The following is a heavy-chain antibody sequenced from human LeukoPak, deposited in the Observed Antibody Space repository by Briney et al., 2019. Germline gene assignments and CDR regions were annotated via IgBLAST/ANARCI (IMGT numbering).Heavy chain of an antibody. V-gene: IGHV4-38-2*02. Sequence: SETLSLTCTVSGYSISSGYYWGWIRQPPGKGLEWIGSIYHSGSTYYNPSLKSRVTISVDTFKNQFSLKLSSVTAADTAVYYCARTADYGDYVGWFDPWGQGTLVTVSS. J-gene: IGHJ5*02. CDR1: GYSISSGYY. CDR3: ARTADYGDYVGWFDP. D-gene: IGHD4-17*01. CDR2: IYHSGST.